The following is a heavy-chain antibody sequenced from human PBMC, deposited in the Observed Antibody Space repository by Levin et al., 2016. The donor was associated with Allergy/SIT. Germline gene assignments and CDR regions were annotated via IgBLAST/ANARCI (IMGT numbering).Heavy chain of an antibody. CDR2: ISWNSGSI. J-gene: IGHJ4*02. CDR3: AKGYRYDFWSGLYFDY. D-gene: IGHD3-3*01. V-gene: IGHV3-9*01. Sequence: WIRQPPGKGLEWVSGISWNSGSIGYADSVKGRFTISRDNAKNSLYLQMNSLRAEDTALYYCAKGYRYDFWSGLYFDYWGQGTLVTVSS.